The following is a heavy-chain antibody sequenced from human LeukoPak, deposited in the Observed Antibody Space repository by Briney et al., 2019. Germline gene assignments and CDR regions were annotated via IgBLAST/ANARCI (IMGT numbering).Heavy chain of an antibody. V-gene: IGHV5-51*01. CDR1: GYSFPIYW. J-gene: IGHJ4*02. CDR2: IYPGDSDT. CDR3: ARRATGTTLPYYFDY. Sequence: PGESLNISCKGSGYSFPIYWIGWVRQMPGKGLEWMGIIYPGDSDTRYSPSFQGQVTISADKSISTAYLQWSSLKASDTAMYYCARRATGTTLPYYFDYWGQGTLVTVSS. D-gene: IGHD1-1*01.